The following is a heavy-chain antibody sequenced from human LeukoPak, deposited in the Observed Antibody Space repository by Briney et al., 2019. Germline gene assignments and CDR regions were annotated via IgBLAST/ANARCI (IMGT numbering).Heavy chain of an antibody. CDR2: ISSSSDTT. CDR1: GFTFSSYS. Sequence: PGGSLRLSCAASGFTFSSYSMSWVRQAPGKGLEWVSAISSSSDTTKYADSVKGRFSISRDNSKTTVDLQMNSLRAEDTAIYYCGVGVEVPGVVPAYNYWGQGTLVTVSS. V-gene: IGHV3-23*01. D-gene: IGHD2-2*01. J-gene: IGHJ4*02. CDR3: GVGVEVPGVVPAYNY.